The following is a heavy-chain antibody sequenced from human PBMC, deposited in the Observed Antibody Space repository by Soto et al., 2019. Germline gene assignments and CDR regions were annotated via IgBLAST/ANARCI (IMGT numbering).Heavy chain of an antibody. J-gene: IGHJ6*02. D-gene: IGHD6-13*01. V-gene: IGHV3-30-3*01. CDR2: ISSDGTNK. CDR3: ARDHQAAAGTYYYAMDV. Sequence: GGSLRLSCAASAFTFSSYAMHWARQALGKGLEWVAVISSDGTNKYYVDSVKGRFTISRDNSKNTLNMQMNSLRPEDTAVYYCARDHQAAAGTYYYAMDVWGQGTTVNVSS. CDR1: AFTFSSYA.